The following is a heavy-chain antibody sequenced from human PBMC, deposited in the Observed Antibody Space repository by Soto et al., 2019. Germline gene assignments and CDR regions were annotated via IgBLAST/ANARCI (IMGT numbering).Heavy chain of an antibody. CDR1: GFTLSSYA. Sequence: QPGGSLRLSCAASGFTLSSYAMHWVRQAPGKGLEWVAVISYDGSNKYYADSVKGRFTISRDNSKNTLYLQMNSLRAEDTAVYYCARDWVFTAFDIWGQGTMVTVSS. CDR3: ARDWVFTAFDI. D-gene: IGHD3-16*01. V-gene: IGHV3-30-3*01. J-gene: IGHJ3*02. CDR2: ISYDGSNK.